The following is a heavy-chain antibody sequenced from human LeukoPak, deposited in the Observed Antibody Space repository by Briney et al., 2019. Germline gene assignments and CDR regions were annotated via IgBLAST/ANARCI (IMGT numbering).Heavy chain of an antibody. J-gene: IGHJ4*02. CDR2: IYSDGRT. D-gene: IGHD6-19*01. CDR3: ASGGGYSSAWHSSDY. CDR1: GFTVSNTY. Sequence: GGSLRLSCAASGFTVSNTYMSWVRQAPGKGLEWVSIIYSDGRTYYADFVKGRFTISRVNSKNTMYLQMNSLRAEDTAVYYCASGGGYSSAWHSSDYWGQGTLVTVSS. V-gene: IGHV3-53*01.